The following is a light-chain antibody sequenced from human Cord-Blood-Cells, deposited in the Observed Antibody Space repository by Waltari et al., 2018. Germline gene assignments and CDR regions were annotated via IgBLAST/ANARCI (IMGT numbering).Light chain of an antibody. V-gene: IGLV3-21*04. CDR2: YDS. J-gene: IGLJ3*02. CDR3: QVWDSSSDHP. Sequence: SYVLTQPPSVSVAPGKTARITCGGNNIGRKRVHWYQQKPGQAPVLVIYYDSDRPSGIPERFSGSNSGNTATLTISRVEAGDEADYYCQVWDSSSDHPFGGGTKLTVL. CDR1: NIGRKR.